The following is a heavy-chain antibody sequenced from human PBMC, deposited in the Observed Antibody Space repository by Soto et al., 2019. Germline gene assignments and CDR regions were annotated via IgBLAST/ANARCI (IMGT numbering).Heavy chain of an antibody. CDR3: AKAYSSSIYYYYMDV. CDR1: GFTFDDYG. J-gene: IGHJ6*03. V-gene: IGHV3-20*01. Sequence: GGSLRLSCAASGFTFDDYGMSWVRQAPGKGLEWVSGINWNGGSTGYADSVKGRFTISRDNAKNSLYLQMNSLRAEDTALYHCAKAYSSSIYYYYMDVWGKGTTVTVSS. CDR2: INWNGGST. D-gene: IGHD6-6*01.